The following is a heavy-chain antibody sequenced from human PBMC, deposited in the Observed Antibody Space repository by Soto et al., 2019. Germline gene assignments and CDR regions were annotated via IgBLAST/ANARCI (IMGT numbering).Heavy chain of an antibody. Sequence: TSETLSLTCTVSGGSISSGDYYWSWIRQPPGKGLEWTGYIYYSGSTYYNPSLKSRVTISVDTSKNQFSLKLSSVTAADTAVYYCARQRRAYYDSSGYSLGWYYYGMDVWGQGTTVTVSS. J-gene: IGHJ6*02. D-gene: IGHD3-22*01. CDR3: ARQRRAYYDSSGYSLGWYYYGMDV. V-gene: IGHV4-30-4*01. CDR1: GGSISSGDYY. CDR2: IYYSGST.